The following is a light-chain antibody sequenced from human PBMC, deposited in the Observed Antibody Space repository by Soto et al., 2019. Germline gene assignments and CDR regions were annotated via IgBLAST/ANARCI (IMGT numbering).Light chain of an antibody. CDR2: SKS. J-gene: IGKJ5*01. Sequence: EVVLTQSPGTLSLSPGDRATLSCRGSQSVTSPFLAWYQQKPGQPPRILIYSKSGRATDIPDRSSGSGSGTDFNLTISRLEPEDSAVYYCQXYGSSPITCGQGTRLEIK. CDR3: QXYGSSPIT. V-gene: IGKV3-20*01. CDR1: QSVTSPF.